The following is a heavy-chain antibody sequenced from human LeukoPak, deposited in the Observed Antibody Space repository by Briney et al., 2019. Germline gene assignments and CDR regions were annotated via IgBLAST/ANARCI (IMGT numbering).Heavy chain of an antibody. D-gene: IGHD3-9*01. CDR2: ISSSSTYI. CDR3: ARQLRYFDWLLGGFDY. V-gene: IGHV3-21*01. J-gene: IGHJ4*02. CDR1: GFTFSSYS. Sequence: GGSLRLSCAASGFTFSSYSMNWVRQAPGKGLEWVSFISSSSTYIYYADSVKGRFTISRDNAKNSLYLQMNSLRAEDTAVYYCARQLRYFDWLLGGFDYWGQGTLVTVSS.